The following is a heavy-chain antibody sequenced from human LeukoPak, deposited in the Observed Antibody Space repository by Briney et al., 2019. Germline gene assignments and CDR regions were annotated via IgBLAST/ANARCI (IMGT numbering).Heavy chain of an antibody. CDR1: GFTFNTYW. Sequence: PGGSLRLSCAVSGFTFNTYWMSWVRQAPGKGLEWVADIKEDGSDKYSVDSVKGRFTISRDNAKNSLYLQMNSLRAEDTAVYYCARDTYRFFDLWGRGTLVTVSS. V-gene: IGHV3-7*01. CDR3: ARDTYRFFDL. CDR2: IKEDGSDK. J-gene: IGHJ2*01.